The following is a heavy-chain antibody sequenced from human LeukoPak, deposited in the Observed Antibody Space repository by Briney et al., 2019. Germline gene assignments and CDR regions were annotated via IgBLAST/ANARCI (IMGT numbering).Heavy chain of an antibody. J-gene: IGHJ4*02. Sequence: PGGSLRLSCAASGFTFSSYAMSWVRQAPGKGLEWVSAISGSGGSTYYADSVKGRFTISRDNSKNTLYLQMNSLRGEDTAVYYCARHLPGNYYHDKYYLDFWGQGTLVTVYS. CDR3: ARHLPGNYYHDKYYLDF. D-gene: IGHD3-10*01. CDR1: GFTFSSYA. CDR2: ISGSGGST. V-gene: IGHV3-23*01.